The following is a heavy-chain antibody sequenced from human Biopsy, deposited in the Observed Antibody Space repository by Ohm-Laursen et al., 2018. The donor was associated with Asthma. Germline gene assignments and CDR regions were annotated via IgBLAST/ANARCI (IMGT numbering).Heavy chain of an antibody. J-gene: IGHJ4*02. CDR3: AREGIAVAHFDY. Sequence: SLRLSCTASGFTFSSYAMSWVRQAPGKGLEWVAVISYDGSNKYYADSVKGRFTISRDNSKNTLYLQMNSLRAEDTAVYYCAREGIAVAHFDYWGQGTLVTVSS. CDR2: ISYDGSNK. V-gene: IGHV3-30-3*01. CDR1: GFTFSSYA. D-gene: IGHD6-19*01.